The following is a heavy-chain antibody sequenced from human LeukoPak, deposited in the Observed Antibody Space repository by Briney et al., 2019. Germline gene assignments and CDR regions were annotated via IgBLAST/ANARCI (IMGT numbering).Heavy chain of an antibody. J-gene: IGHJ6*02. D-gene: IGHD3-10*01. CDR2: IYTSGST. CDR1: GGSISSYY. Sequence: SETLSLTCTVSGGSISSYYWSWIRQPAGKGLEWIGRIYTSGSTNYNPSLKSRVTMSVDTSKNQFSLKLSSVTAADTAVYYCAREALFSSGSKGGYYYYGMDVRGQGTTVTVSS. V-gene: IGHV4-4*07. CDR3: AREALFSSGSKGGYYYYGMDV.